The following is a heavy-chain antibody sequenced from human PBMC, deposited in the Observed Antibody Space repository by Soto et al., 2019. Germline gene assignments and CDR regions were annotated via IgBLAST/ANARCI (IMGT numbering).Heavy chain of an antibody. D-gene: IGHD6-25*01. CDR3: TREATPGSGSNVAWFDP. CDR2: IWYDGSKE. V-gene: IGHV3-33*08. Sequence: QEQLAESGGGVVQPGTSLRLSCTASGFSFSSFGMNWVRQAPGKGLEWVALIWYDGSKEYYADSVKGRFTISRDDSKNTLYLQMDSRGAEDTAVYYCTREATPGSGSNVAWFDPWGQGTLVTVSS. J-gene: IGHJ5*02. CDR1: GFSFSSFG.